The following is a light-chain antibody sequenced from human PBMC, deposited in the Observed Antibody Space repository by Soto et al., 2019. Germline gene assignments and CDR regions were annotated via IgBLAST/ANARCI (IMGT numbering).Light chain of an antibody. J-gene: IGKJ4*01. V-gene: IGKV3D-15*01. CDR1: QSISTN. Sequence: ETVMTQTPATLSVSPGDRATLSCRASQSISTNLAWYQQKPGQAPRLLIYDASTRATGIPARFSGSGSGTEFTITISSLLSEDFAVYSCQQYNHWPLTFGGGTKVESK. CDR3: QQYNHWPLT. CDR2: DAS.